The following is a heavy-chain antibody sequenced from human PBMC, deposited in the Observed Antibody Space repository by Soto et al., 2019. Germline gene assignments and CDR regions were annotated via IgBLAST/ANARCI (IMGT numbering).Heavy chain of an antibody. CDR3: ARAKTYDFWSGYAYYFDY. V-gene: IGHV1-3*01. Sequence: ASVKVSFKASGYTFTSYAMHWLRQAPGQRLEWMGWINAGNGNTKYSQKFQGRVTITRDTSASTAYMELSSLRSEDTAVYYCARAKTYDFWSGYAYYFDYWGQGTLVTVSS. CDR1: GYTFTSYA. D-gene: IGHD3-3*01. CDR2: INAGNGNT. J-gene: IGHJ4*02.